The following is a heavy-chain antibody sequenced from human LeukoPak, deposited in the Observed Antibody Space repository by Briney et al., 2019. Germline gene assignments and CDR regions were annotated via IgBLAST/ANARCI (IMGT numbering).Heavy chain of an antibody. CDR2: SNPRDGST. Sequence: GASVKISCKTSGFSFTAYYMHWVRQAPGQGLEWMALSNPRDGSTDYAQKFQGRVTMTRNTSISTAYMELSSLRSEDTAVYYCARVLTYDFWSGYYTYYYYGMDVWGQGTTVTVSS. CDR1: GFSFTAYY. V-gene: IGHV1-46*01. D-gene: IGHD3-3*01. CDR3: ARVLTYDFWSGYYTYYYYGMDV. J-gene: IGHJ6*02.